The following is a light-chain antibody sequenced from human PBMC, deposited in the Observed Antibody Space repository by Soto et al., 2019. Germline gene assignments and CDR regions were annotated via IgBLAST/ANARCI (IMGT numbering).Light chain of an antibody. Sequence: EIVLTQSPGTLSLSPGERATLSCRASQSVSSSYLAWYQQKPGQTPRLLIYGASSRATGIPDRFSGSGSGTDFTLTISRLEPEDSAVYYCQQYGTSPPVTFGPGTKVAI. CDR3: QQYGTSPPVT. CDR2: GAS. V-gene: IGKV3-20*01. J-gene: IGKJ3*01. CDR1: QSVSSSY.